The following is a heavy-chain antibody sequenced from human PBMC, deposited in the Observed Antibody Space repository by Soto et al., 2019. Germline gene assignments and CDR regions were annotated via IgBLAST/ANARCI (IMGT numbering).Heavy chain of an antibody. J-gene: IGHJ5*02. CDR2: SSAYNGNT. CDR3: ARDGESDQGVYYGSGRDNWFAP. D-gene: IGHD3-10*01. CDR1: GNTFTIYG. Sequence: ASVKVSCKASGNTFTIYGISWVRQAPGQGLEWMGWSSAYNGNTNYAQKLQGRVTMTTDTSTSTAYMELRSLRSDDTAVYYWARDGESDQGVYYGSGRDNWFAPGARGTRLPFSS. V-gene: IGHV1-18*01.